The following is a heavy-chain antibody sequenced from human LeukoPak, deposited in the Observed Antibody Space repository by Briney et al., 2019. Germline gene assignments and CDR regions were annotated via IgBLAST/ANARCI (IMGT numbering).Heavy chain of an antibody. D-gene: IGHD2-15*01. Sequence: GASVKVSCKASGYTFTSYDINWVRQATGQGLEWMGWMNPNSGNTGYAQKFQGRVTMTRNTSISTAYMELSSLRSEDTAVYYCVFVAGTWAEYFQHWGQGTLVTVSS. V-gene: IGHV1-8*01. CDR3: VFVAGTWAEYFQH. CDR1: GYTFTSYD. CDR2: MNPNSGNT. J-gene: IGHJ1*01.